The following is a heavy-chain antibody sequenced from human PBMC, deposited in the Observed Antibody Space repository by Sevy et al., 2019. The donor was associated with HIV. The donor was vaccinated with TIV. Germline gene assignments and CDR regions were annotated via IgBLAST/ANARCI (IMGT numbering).Heavy chain of an antibody. Sequence: GESLKISCKGSGYSFTSYWIGWVRQMPGKGLEWMGIIYPGDSDTRYSPSFQGQVTISADKSISTGYLQWSSLKALDTAMYYCARSGRDVYSSSRHGVSALDIWGQGTMLTVS. CDR2: IYPGDSDT. D-gene: IGHD6-13*01. CDR1: GYSFTSYW. J-gene: IGHJ3*02. CDR3: ARSGRDVYSSSRHGVSALDI. V-gene: IGHV5-51*01.